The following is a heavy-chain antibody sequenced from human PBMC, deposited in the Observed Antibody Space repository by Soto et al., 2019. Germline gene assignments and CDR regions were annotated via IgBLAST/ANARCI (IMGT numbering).Heavy chain of an antibody. V-gene: IGHV4-38-2*02. CDR3: ARDWGTGFYHFDS. Sequence: SETLSLTCVVSGYSISTCLNWGGIRRPRGEGVELMVSIDDSCGTYYSPSLKSQVTLSVDTSKNPISLKLSFVTAADTALYYCARDWGTGFYHFDSWGQGTLVTVSS. J-gene: IGHJ4*02. CDR1: GYSISTCLN. CDR2: IDDSCGT. D-gene: IGHD6-19*01.